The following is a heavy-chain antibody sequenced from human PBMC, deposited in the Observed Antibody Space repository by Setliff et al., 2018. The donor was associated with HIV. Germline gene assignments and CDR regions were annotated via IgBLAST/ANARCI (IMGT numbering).Heavy chain of an antibody. J-gene: IGHJ4*02. CDR3: ARDQKGYSYGYFDS. Sequence: SETLSLTCAVYGGSFSGHYWTWIRQAPGKGLEWIGEINHSGSTNYNPSLESRVTISVDTSKNQFSLRLSSVTAADTAVYYCARDQKGYSYGYFDSWGQGTLVTVSS. V-gene: IGHV4-34*01. CDR1: GGSFSGHY. CDR2: INHSGST. D-gene: IGHD5-18*01.